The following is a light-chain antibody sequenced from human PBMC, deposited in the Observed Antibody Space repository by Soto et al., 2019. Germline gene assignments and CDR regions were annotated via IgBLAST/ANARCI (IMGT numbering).Light chain of an antibody. J-gene: IGKJ1*01. CDR3: QQYNNCPPCT. CDR2: GAS. Sequence: EIVMTQSPATLSVSPGERATLSCRASQSVSSNLAWYQQKPGQAPRLLIYGASTRATGIPARFSGSGSGTEFPLTISSLQSEAFAVYYCQQYNNCPPCTFGQGTKGEIK. CDR1: QSVSSN. V-gene: IGKV3-15*01.